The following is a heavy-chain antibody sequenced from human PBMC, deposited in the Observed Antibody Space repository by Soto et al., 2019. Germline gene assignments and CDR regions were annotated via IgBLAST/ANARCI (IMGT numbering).Heavy chain of an antibody. CDR2: ISYDGSNK. D-gene: IGHD6-13*01. V-gene: IGHV3-30-3*01. Sequence: QVQLVESGGGVVQPGRSLRLSCAASGFTFSSYAMHWVRQAPGKGLEWVAVISYDGSNKYYADSVKGRFTISRDNSKNTLYLQMNSLRAEDTAVYYCARDRIYSSSWYDYWGQGPLVTVSS. CDR1: GFTFSSYA. CDR3: ARDRIYSSSWYDY. J-gene: IGHJ4*02.